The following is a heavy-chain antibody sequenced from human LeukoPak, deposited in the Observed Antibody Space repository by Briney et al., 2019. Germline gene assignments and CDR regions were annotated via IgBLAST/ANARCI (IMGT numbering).Heavy chain of an antibody. J-gene: IGHJ4*02. CDR3: ASNWFLEKETYFDY. Sequence: SETLSLTCTVSGYSISSGYYWGWIRQPPGKGLEWIGSIYHSGSTYYNPSLKSRVTISVDTSKNQFSLKLSSVTAADTAVYYCASNWFLEKETYFDYWGQGTLVTVSS. D-gene: IGHD3-3*01. CDR1: GYSISSGYY. V-gene: IGHV4-38-2*02. CDR2: IYHSGST.